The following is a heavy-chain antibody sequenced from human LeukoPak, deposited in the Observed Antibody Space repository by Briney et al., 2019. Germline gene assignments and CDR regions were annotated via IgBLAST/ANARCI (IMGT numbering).Heavy chain of an antibody. Sequence: GGSLRLSCAASGFTFSSYAMTWVRQAPGKGLEWVSAISGSGDSTYYADSVKGRFTISRDNSKNTLYLQVNSLRVEDTAVYYCARESDSSDAFDIWGQGTMVTVSS. J-gene: IGHJ3*02. CDR2: ISGSGDST. D-gene: IGHD3-22*01. V-gene: IGHV3-23*01. CDR1: GFTFSSYA. CDR3: ARESDSSDAFDI.